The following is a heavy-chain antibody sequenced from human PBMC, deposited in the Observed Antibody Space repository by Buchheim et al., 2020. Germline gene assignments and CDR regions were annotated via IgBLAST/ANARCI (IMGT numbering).Heavy chain of an antibody. CDR2: ISYDGSNK. CDR1: GFTFSSYA. J-gene: IGHJ5*02. V-gene: IGHV3-30*04. D-gene: IGHD2-2*01. CDR3: ARGPYCSSTSCYEGGWFDP. Sequence: QVQLVESGGGVVQPGRSLRLSCAASGFTFSSYAMHWVRQAPGKGLEWVAVISYDGSNKYYADSVKGRFTISRDNSKNTLYLQMNSLRAEDTAVYYCARGPYCSSTSCYEGGWFDPWGQGTL.